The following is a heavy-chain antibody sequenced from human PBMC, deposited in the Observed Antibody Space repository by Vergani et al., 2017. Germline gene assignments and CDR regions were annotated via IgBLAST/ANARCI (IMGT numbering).Heavy chain of an antibody. J-gene: IGHJ4*02. CDR3: ARPRYCSSTSCYNGAFDY. CDR2: IIPIFGTA. CDR1: GGTFSSYA. Sequence: QVQLVQSGAEVKKPGSSVKVSCKASGGTFSSYAISWVRQAPGQGLEWMGGIIPIFGTANYAQKFQGRVTITADESTSTDYMELSSLRSEDTAVYYCARPRYCSSTSCYNGAFDYWGQGTLVTVSS. D-gene: IGHD2-2*02. V-gene: IGHV1-69*01.